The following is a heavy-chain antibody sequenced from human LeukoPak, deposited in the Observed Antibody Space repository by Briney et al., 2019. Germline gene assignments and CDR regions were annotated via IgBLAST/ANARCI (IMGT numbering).Heavy chain of an antibody. Sequence: TGGSLRLSCAASGFTFSSYWMSWVRQAPGKGLEWGANIKQGGSEKYYVDSVKGRFTISRDNANDSLYLHMNSLRAEDTAVYYCAEGPAAAGKDYYFDYWGQGTLVTVSS. CDR1: GFTFSSYW. V-gene: IGHV3-7*01. CDR3: AEGPAAAGKDYYFDY. D-gene: IGHD6-13*01. J-gene: IGHJ4*02. CDR2: IKQGGSEK.